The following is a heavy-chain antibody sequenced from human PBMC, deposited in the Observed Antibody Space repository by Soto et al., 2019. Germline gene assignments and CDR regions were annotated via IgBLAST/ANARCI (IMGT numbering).Heavy chain of an antibody. CDR2: IYSGGTT. Sequence: EVHLVESGGGLVQPGGSLRLSCAASRFAVSDNYMSWVRQAPGKGLEFVSLIYSGGTTSYADSVKGRFTISRDNSKNTLYLQMNNLRAEDTAVYYCATRTITLAHRGQGTLVTVSS. CDR1: RFAVSDNY. D-gene: IGHD5-12*01. CDR3: ATRTITLAH. J-gene: IGHJ4*02. V-gene: IGHV3-66*01.